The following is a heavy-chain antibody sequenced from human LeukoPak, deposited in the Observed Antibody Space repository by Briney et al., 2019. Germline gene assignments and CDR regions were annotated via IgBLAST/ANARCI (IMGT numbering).Heavy chain of an antibody. CDR2: ISGSGGST. D-gene: IGHD3-10*01. Sequence: GGSLRHSSAASGVTLRGYAMRCVCPAPGKRLERGSAISGSGGSTYYADSVKGRFTISRDNSKNTLYLQMNSLRAEDTAVYYCAKEIQFGELYYYYYGMDVWGKGTTVTVSS. CDR3: AKEIQFGELYYYYYGMDV. J-gene: IGHJ6*04. V-gene: IGHV3-23*01. CDR1: GVTLRGYA.